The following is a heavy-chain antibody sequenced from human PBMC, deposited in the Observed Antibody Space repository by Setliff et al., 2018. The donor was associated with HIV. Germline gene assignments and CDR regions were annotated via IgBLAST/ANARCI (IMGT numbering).Heavy chain of an antibody. V-gene: IGHV1-69*13. Sequence: SVKLSCKASGGAYPTFAFNWVRQAPGQGLEWMGGIIPIYGTANYAQRFLGRATITADGSTSTMELTSLTSEDTAVYYCASDSPTARFEEVSEHFYFYMDVWGRGTTVTVSS. J-gene: IGHJ6*03. CDR2: IIPIYGTA. D-gene: IGHD3-10*01. CDR3: ASDSPTARFEEVSEHFYFYMDV. CDR1: GGAYPTFA.